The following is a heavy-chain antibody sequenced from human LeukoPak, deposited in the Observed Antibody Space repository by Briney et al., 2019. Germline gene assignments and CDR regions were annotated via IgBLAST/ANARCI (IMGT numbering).Heavy chain of an antibody. CDR1: VCSISSSSYY. CDR2: MYYSGIT. CDR3: ASVYCRSTSCRFDY. J-gene: IGHJ4*02. V-gene: IGHV4-39*01. D-gene: IGHD2-2*01. Sequence: SETLSLXCTVSVCSISSSSYYWGWIRQPPGKGLEWLGSMYYSGITYYNPSLKRRVTISVDTSKHQFSLKLSSVTAADTAVYYCASVYCRSTSCRFDYWGQGTLVTVSS.